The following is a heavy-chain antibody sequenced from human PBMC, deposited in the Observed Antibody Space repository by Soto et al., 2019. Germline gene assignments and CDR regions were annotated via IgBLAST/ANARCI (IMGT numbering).Heavy chain of an antibody. CDR3: ARRDVHNWFDY. J-gene: IGHJ4*02. CDR2: ISAYNGNT. V-gene: IGHV1-18*01. CDR1: GYTFTSYG. Sequence: GASVKVSCKASGYTFTSYGISWVRQAPGQGLEWMGWISAYNGNTNYAQKLQGRVTMSVDKSISTAHLQWSSLKASDTGMYYCARRDVHNWFDYWGQGTLVTVSS.